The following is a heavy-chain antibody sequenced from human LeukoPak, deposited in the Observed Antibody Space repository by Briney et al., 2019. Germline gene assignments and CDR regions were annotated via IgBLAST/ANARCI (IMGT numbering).Heavy chain of an antibody. D-gene: IGHD3-3*01. J-gene: IGHJ6*03. CDR1: GGSFSGYY. CDR2: LNHSGST. CDR3: ARGRTIFGVVTHYYYYYMDV. Sequence: SETLSLTCAVYGGSFSGYYWSWIRQPPGKGLEWIVELNHSGSTNYNPSLKSRVTISVDTSKNQFSLKLSSVTAADTAVYYCARGRTIFGVVTHYYYYYMDVWGKGTTVTVSS. V-gene: IGHV4-34*01.